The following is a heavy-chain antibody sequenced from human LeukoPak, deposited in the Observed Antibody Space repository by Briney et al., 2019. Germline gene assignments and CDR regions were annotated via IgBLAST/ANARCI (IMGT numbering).Heavy chain of an antibody. CDR3: ARGPMVPLWAFDI. V-gene: IGHV4-59*01. Sequence: PSETLSLTCTVSGVSISGYYWSWIRQPPGKGLEWIGYIYYSGSTSYNPSLSSRVTISVDTSKNQFSLKLSSVTAADTAVFYCARGPMVPLWAFDIWGQGTMVTVSS. CDR2: IYYSGST. J-gene: IGHJ3*02. D-gene: IGHD2-8*01. CDR1: GVSISGYY.